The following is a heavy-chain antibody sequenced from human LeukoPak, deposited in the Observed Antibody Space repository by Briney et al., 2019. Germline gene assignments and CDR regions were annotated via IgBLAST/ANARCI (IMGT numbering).Heavy chain of an antibody. V-gene: IGHV3-7*01. J-gene: IGHJ4*02. CDR2: IRQDGGEK. D-gene: IGHD3-3*01. CDR3: ARPYNFSSGYWNY. CDR1: GFTFSNYW. Sequence: GGSLRLSCAASGFTFSNYWMTWVRQAPGKGLEWVAKIRQDGGEKYYVDSVKGRFTISRDNAKNSLYLQMNSLRTEDTAVYYCARPYNFSSGYWNYWGQGTLVTVSS.